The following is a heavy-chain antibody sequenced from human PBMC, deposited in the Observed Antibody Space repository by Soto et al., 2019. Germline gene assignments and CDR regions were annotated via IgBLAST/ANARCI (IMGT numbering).Heavy chain of an antibody. D-gene: IGHD6-19*01. CDR2: ISAYNGNT. J-gene: IGHJ4*02. CDR3: ARDSLQQWLVPWYY. V-gene: IGHV1-18*01. CDR1: GYTFTSYG. Sequence: QVQLVQSGAEVKKPGASVKVSCKASGYTFTSYGISWVRQAPGQGLEWMGWISAYNGNTNYAQKLQGRVTMTTDTXXSTAYLELRNLSADDTAVYYWARDSLQQWLVPWYYWGQGTLVTVSS.